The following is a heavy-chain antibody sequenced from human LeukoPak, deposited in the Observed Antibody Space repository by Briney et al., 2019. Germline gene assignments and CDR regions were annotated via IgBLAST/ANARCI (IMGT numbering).Heavy chain of an antibody. Sequence: GGSLRLSCAASGFTFSSYEMNWVRQAPGKGLEWVAVIWYDRSNKYYADSVKGRFTISRDNSKNTLYLQMNSLRAEDTAVYYCARGPVWFGELSFDYWGQGTLVTVSS. CDR3: ARGPVWFGELSFDY. V-gene: IGHV3-33*08. J-gene: IGHJ4*02. CDR1: GFTFSSYE. D-gene: IGHD3-10*01. CDR2: IWYDRSNK.